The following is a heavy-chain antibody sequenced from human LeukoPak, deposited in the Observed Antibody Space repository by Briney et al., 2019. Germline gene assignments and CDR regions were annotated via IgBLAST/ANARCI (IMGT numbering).Heavy chain of an antibody. CDR2: IIPIVGTA. Sequence: ASVKVSCKASGGTFSSYAISWVRQAPGQGVEWMGRIIPIVGTANYAQKFQGRVTITADKSTSTAYMELSSLRSEDTAVYYCARGLYEPPPAFDIWGQGTMVTVSS. CDR3: ARGLYEPPPAFDI. CDR1: GGTFSSYA. J-gene: IGHJ3*02. D-gene: IGHD2/OR15-2a*01. V-gene: IGHV1-69*04.